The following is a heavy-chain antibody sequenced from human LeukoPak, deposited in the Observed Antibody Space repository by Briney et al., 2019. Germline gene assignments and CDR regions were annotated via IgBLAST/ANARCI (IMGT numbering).Heavy chain of an antibody. CDR1: GYSFTSYW. J-gene: IGHJ6*02. V-gene: IGHV5-51*01. Sequence: GESLKISCKGSGYSFTSYWIGWVRQMPGKGLEWMGIIYPGDSDTRYSPSFQGQVTISADKSISTAYLLWSSLKASDTAMYYCARIERRITIFGVVIDGMDVWGQGTTVTVSS. CDR2: IYPGDSDT. D-gene: IGHD3-3*01. CDR3: ARIERRITIFGVVIDGMDV.